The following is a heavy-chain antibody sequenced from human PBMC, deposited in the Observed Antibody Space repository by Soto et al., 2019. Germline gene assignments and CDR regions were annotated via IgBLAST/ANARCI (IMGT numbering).Heavy chain of an antibody. Sequence: GGSLRLSCAASGFTFSSYAMHWVRQAPGKGLEWVAVISYDGSNKYYADSVKGRFTISRDNSKNTLYLQMNSLRAEDTAVYYCARGSISDSSGYYSPAWYFDLWGRGTLVTVSS. J-gene: IGHJ2*01. CDR2: ISYDGSNK. V-gene: IGHV3-30*04. D-gene: IGHD3-22*01. CDR3: ARGSISDSSGYYSPAWYFDL. CDR1: GFTFSSYA.